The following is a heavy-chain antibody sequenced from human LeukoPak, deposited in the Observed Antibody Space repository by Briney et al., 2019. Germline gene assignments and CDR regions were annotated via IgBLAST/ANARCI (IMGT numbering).Heavy chain of an antibody. CDR3: ARGMLRYFDR. V-gene: IGHV4-34*01. CDR1: GGSFSGYY. CDR2: INHSGST. J-gene: IGHJ4*02. Sequence: PSETLSLTCAVYGGSFSGYYWSWIRQPPGKGLEWIGEINHSGSTNYNPSLKSRVTISVDTSKSQVSPKLSSVTAAETAVYYCARGMLRYFDRWGQGTLVTVSS. D-gene: IGHD3-9*01.